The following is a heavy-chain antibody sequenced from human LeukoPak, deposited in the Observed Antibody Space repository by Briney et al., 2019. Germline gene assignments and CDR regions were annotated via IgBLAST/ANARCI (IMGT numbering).Heavy chain of an antibody. Sequence: GGSLRLSCAAPGFTFSSYAMSWVRQAPGKGLEWVSTFSGTSTNSYADAVKGRVTTSRDNSKNTLYLQMNSLRAEDTAVYYCAKLKQWQPQRYFFEYWGQGALVTVAS. D-gene: IGHD6-19*01. J-gene: IGHJ4*02. CDR3: AKLKQWQPQRYFFEY. V-gene: IGHV3-23*01. CDR2: FSGTSTN. CDR1: GFTFSSYA.